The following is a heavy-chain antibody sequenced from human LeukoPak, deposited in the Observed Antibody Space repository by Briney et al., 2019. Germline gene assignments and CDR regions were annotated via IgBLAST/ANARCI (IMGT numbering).Heavy chain of an antibody. CDR1: GGTFSSYA. Sequence: SVTVSCTASGGTFSSYAISWVRQAPGQGLEWMGGIIPIFGTANYAQKFQGRVTITADESTSTAYMELSSLRSEDTAVYYCARVDCSSTSCYLDYWGQGTLVTVSS. J-gene: IGHJ4*02. V-gene: IGHV1-69*13. D-gene: IGHD2-2*01. CDR2: IIPIFGTA. CDR3: ARVDCSSTSCYLDY.